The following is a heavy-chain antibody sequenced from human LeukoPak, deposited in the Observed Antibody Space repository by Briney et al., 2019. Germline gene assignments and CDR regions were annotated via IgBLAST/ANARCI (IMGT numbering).Heavy chain of an antibody. V-gene: IGHV1-18*01. Sequence: GASVKVSCKASGYTFTSYGISWVRQAPGQGLEWMGWISAYNGSTNYAQKLQGRVTMTTDTSTSTAYMELRSLRSDDTAVYYCARGSGVRGALEYFDYWGQGTLVTVSS. CDR3: ARGSGVRGALEYFDY. CDR2: ISAYNGST. D-gene: IGHD3-10*01. CDR1: GYTFTSYG. J-gene: IGHJ4*02.